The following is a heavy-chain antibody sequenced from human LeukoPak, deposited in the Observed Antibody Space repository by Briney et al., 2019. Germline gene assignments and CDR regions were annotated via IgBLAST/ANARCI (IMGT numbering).Heavy chain of an antibody. Sequence: GGSLRLSCAASGFTFSTYWMSWVRQAPGKGLEWVASIKQDGNKKYYVDSVKGRFTISRDNAENSLYLQMSNLRAEDTAVYFCARGGGLDVWGRGTLVTVSS. CDR1: GFTFSTYW. CDR2: IKQDGNKK. CDR3: ARGGGLDV. D-gene: IGHD3/OR15-3a*01. J-gene: IGHJ2*01. V-gene: IGHV3-7*03.